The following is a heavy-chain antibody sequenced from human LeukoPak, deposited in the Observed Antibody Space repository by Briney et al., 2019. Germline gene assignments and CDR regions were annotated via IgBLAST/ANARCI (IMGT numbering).Heavy chain of an antibody. CDR1: GYTFTSYG. J-gene: IGHJ4*02. CDR3: AREVPREWDMRWLQFEGNSYYFDY. CDR2: ISAYNGNT. V-gene: IGHV1-18*01. Sequence: ASVKVSCKASGYTFTSYGISWVRQAPGQGLEWVGWISAYNGNTNYAQKLQGRVTMTTDTSTSTAYMELRSLRSDDTAVYYCAREVPREWDMRWLQFEGNSYYFDYWGQGTLVTVSS. D-gene: IGHD5-24*01.